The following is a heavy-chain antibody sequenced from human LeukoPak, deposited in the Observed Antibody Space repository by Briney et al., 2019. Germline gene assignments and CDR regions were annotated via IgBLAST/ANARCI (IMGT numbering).Heavy chain of an antibody. Sequence: LSGGSLRLSCAASGFTFSSYAMSWVRQAPGKGLEWVPAISGSGGSTYYADSVKGRFTISRDNSKNTLYLQMNSLRAEDTAVYYCAKDAIAAAESTYWGQGTLVTVSS. CDR3: AKDAIAAAESTY. V-gene: IGHV3-23*01. D-gene: IGHD6-13*01. CDR1: GFTFSSYA. CDR2: ISGSGGST. J-gene: IGHJ4*02.